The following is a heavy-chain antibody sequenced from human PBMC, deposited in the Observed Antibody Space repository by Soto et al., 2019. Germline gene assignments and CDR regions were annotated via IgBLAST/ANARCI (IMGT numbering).Heavy chain of an antibody. J-gene: IGHJ4*02. V-gene: IGHV3-30*18. D-gene: IGHD6-13*01. CDR1: GFTFSSYG. CDR3: AKDLGSAGIVDY. Sequence: GGSLRLSCAASGFTFSSYGMHWVRQAPGKGLEWVAVISYDGSNKYYADSVKGRFTISRDNSKNTLYLQMNSLRAEDTAVYYCAKDLGSAGIVDYWGQGTLVTVSS. CDR2: ISYDGSNK.